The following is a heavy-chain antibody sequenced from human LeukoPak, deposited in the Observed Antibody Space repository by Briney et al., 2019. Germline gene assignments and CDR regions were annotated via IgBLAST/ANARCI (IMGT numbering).Heavy chain of an antibody. V-gene: IGHV4-34*01. CDR2: INHSGST. CDR3: ARTGPNLLLWFGEPAEDYYYMDV. J-gene: IGHJ6*03. Sequence: SETLSLTCAVYGGSSSGYYWSWIRQPPGKGLEWIGEINHSGSTNYSPSLKSRVTISVDTSKNQFSLKLSSVTAADTAVYYCARTGPNLLLWFGEPAEDYYYMDVWGKGTTVTISS. D-gene: IGHD3-10*01. CDR1: GGSSSGYY.